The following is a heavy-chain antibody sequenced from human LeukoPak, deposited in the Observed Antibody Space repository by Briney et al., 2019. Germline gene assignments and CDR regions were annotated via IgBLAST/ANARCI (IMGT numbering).Heavy chain of an antibody. CDR1: GFTFSSYS. Sequence: PGGSLRLSCAASGFTFSSYSMNWVRQAPGKGLEWVSYISTSSSTIYYADSVKGRFTISRDNAKNSLYLQMNSLRAEDTAVYYCARDLPSSSRINTVRGGNFDYWGQGTLVTVSS. CDR3: ARDLPSSSRINTVRGGNFDY. CDR2: ISTSSSTI. V-gene: IGHV3-48*04. D-gene: IGHD3-10*01. J-gene: IGHJ4*02.